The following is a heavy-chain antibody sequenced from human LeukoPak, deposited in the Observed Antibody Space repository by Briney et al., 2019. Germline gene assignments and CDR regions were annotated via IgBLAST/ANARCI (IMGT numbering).Heavy chain of an antibody. CDR2: ISSSSSYI. J-gene: IGHJ4*02. CDR3: AKTPLRGHRYCGGDCYDFDY. CDR1: GFTFSSYS. Sequence: GGSLRLSCAASGFTFSSYSMNWVRQAPGKGLEWVSSISSSSSYIYYADSVKGRFTISRDNAKNSLYLQMNSLRAEDTAVYYCAKTPLRGHRYCGGDCYDFDYWGQGTLVTVSS. V-gene: IGHV3-21*01. D-gene: IGHD2-21*02.